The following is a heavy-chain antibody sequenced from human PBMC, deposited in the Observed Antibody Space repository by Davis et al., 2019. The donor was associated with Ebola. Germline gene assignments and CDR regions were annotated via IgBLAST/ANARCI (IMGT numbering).Heavy chain of an antibody. CDR1: GYTFTSYA. CDR2: INAGNGNT. J-gene: IGHJ5*02. CDR3: ARGERIVVVVAATRGGPFDP. D-gene: IGHD2-15*01. Sequence: ASVKVSCKAFGYTFTSYAMHWVRQAPGQRLEWMGWINAGNGNTKYSQKFQGRVTITRDTSASTAYMELSSLRSEDTAVYYCARGERIVVVVAATRGGPFDPWGQGTLVTVSS. V-gene: IGHV1-3*01.